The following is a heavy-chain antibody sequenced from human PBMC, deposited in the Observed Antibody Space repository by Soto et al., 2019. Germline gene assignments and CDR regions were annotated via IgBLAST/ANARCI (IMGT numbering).Heavy chain of an antibody. CDR2: INPDGSRT. Sequence: EVQLVESGGGLVQPGGSLRLSCAASGFTFSNYWMHCVRQAPGKGLMWVSRINPDGSRTTYADSVKGRFAISRDNAKNTLYLQMNSLRADDTSVYYCATVKLGSYDWFDPWGQGTLVTVSS. J-gene: IGHJ5*02. D-gene: IGHD3-16*01. CDR1: GFTFSNYW. V-gene: IGHV3-74*01. CDR3: ATVKLGSYDWFDP.